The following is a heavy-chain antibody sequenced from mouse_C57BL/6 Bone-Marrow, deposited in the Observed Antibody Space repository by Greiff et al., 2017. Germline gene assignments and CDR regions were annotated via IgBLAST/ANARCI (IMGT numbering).Heavy chain of an antibody. CDR2: IDPSDSET. J-gene: IGHJ4*01. V-gene: IGHV1-52*01. CDR3: AREGAYRDYAMDY. CDR1: GYTFTSYW. D-gene: IGHD3-1*01. Sequence: VQLQQPGAELVRPGSSVKLSCKASGYTFTSYWMHWVKQRPIQGLEWIGNIDPSDSETHYNQKFKDKATLTVDKSTSTAYMQLSSLTSEDSAVYYGAREGAYRDYAMDYWGQGTSVTVSS.